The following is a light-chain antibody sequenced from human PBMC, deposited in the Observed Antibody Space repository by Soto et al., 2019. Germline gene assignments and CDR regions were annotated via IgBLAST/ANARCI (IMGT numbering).Light chain of an antibody. Sequence: QSALTQPASVSGSPGQSITISCTGTSSDVGSYNLVSWYQQHPGKAPKLMIYEGSKRPSGVSNRFSGSKSGNTASLTISGLQGEDDADYYCCSYAGSSTVGFGGGTKLTVL. CDR2: EGS. CDR3: CSYAGSSTVG. V-gene: IGLV2-23*01. CDR1: SSDVGSYNL. J-gene: IGLJ2*01.